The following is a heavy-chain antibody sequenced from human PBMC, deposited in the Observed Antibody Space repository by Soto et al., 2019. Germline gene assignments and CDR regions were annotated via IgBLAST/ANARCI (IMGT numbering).Heavy chain of an antibody. Sequence: QLQLQESGPGLVKPSETLSLTCTVSAGSITSDSYYWGWIRQPPEKGLEWIASISYSGSTYYNPTRNSRLTMSVYTSKSQFSLNLSSVTAADTAVYYCVRFWPPPDYDTLTGYTAAFDYWGQGTLVTVSS. CDR1: AGSITSDSYY. J-gene: IGHJ4*02. CDR2: ISYSGST. V-gene: IGHV4-39*01. CDR3: VRFWPPPDYDTLTGYTAAFDY. D-gene: IGHD3-9*01.